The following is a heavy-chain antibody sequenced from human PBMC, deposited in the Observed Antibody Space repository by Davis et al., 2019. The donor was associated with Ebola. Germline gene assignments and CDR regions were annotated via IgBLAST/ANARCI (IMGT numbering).Heavy chain of an antibody. CDR1: GFTFSRYT. V-gene: IGHV3-30*04. D-gene: IGHD3-3*01. Sequence: GGSLRLSCAASGFTFSRYTLHWVRQAPGKGLEWVALISYDGSHKFYADSVKGRFTISRDNSKNTLYLQMNSLRAEDTAVYYCARDGGLYYDFWSGYYDYWGQGTLVIVSS. CDR2: ISYDGSHK. CDR3: ARDGGLYYDFWSGYYDY. J-gene: IGHJ4*02.